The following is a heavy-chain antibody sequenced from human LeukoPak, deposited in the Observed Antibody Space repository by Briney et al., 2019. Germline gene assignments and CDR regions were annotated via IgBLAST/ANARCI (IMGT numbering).Heavy chain of an antibody. CDR2: IAHDGSVA. J-gene: IGHJ4*02. CDR3: ARAQLVLYYFDY. V-gene: IGHV3-30*03. D-gene: IGHD6-6*01. CDR1: GFSFSNYG. Sequence: PGGSLRLSCTASGFSFSNYGMHWVRQDPGKGLEWVAVIAHDGSVAYYADWVKGRFTISRDNSKNTLYLQMNSLRAEDTAVYYCARAQLVLYYFDYWGQGTLVTVSS.